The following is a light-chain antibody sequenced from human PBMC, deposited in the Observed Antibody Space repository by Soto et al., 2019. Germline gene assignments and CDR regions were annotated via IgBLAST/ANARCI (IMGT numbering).Light chain of an antibody. J-gene: IGKJ5*01. CDR3: QQVNDYPIT. V-gene: IGKV1-5*01. CDR2: DAS. Sequence: DIQMTQSPCTLSASIGDRVTITCRASQNINNWIAWYQQKPGKAPKFLIYDASTLESGVPSRFSGSGFGTEFSLTISSLQPDDFAAYHCQQVNDYPITFGQGTRLEIK. CDR1: QNINNW.